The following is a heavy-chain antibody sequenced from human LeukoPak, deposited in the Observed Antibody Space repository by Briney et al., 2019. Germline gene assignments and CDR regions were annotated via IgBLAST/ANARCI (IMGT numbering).Heavy chain of an antibody. CDR1: GFTFSNAW. J-gene: IGHJ4*02. V-gene: IGHV3-73*01. Sequence: PGGSLRLSCAASGFTFSNAWMSWVRQAPGKGLEWVGRIKSTANGYATAYAASVKGRFNISRDDSKNTAYLQMDSLKTEDTAVYYCTGNYYGSGSYADFDYWGQGTLVTVSS. CDR3: TGNYYGSGSYADFDY. D-gene: IGHD3-10*01. CDR2: IKSTANGYAT.